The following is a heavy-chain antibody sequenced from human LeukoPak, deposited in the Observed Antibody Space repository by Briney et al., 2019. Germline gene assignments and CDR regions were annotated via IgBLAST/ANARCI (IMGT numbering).Heavy chain of an antibody. D-gene: IGHD6-13*01. V-gene: IGHV3-64D*06. J-gene: IGHJ4*02. CDR3: VKNWGIAAAEYYFDY. Sequence: GGSLRLSCSASGFTFSSYAMHWVRQAPGKGLDYVSAIGTNAGRTYYADSVKGRFTISRDNSKNTLYLQMSSVRAEDTAVYYCVKNWGIAAAEYYFDYWGQGTLVTVSS. CDR1: GFTFSSYA. CDR2: IGTNAGRT.